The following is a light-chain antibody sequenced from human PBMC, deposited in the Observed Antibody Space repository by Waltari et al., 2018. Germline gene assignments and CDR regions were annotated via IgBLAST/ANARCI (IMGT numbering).Light chain of an antibody. Sequence: QSALTQPPSASGSPGQSVTISCTGTSSDVGGFSYVSWFQQHPGKAPKLIIYEVAKWPDGVPDRFSGSKSGNTASLTVSGLQAEDEADYYCSSYGGDNNYVFGSGTKVTVL. V-gene: IGLV2-8*01. J-gene: IGLJ1*01. CDR2: EVA. CDR3: SSYGGDNNYV. CDR1: SSDVGGFSY.